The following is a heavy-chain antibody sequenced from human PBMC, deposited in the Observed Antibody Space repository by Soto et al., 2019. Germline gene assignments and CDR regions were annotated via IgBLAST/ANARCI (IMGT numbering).Heavy chain of an antibody. D-gene: IGHD2-2*02. J-gene: IGHJ6*02. CDR2: IYYSGST. CDR1: GGSISSGGYY. Sequence: SETLSLTCTVSGGSISSGGYYWIWIRHHPGKGLEWIGYIYYSGSTYYNPSLKSRVTISVDTSKNQFSLKLSSVTAADTAVYYCARDVGGVGYCSSTSCYTYGRVYYYYYGMDVWGQGTTVTVSS. CDR3: ARDVGGVGYCSSTSCYTYGRVYYYYYGMDV. V-gene: IGHV4-31*03.